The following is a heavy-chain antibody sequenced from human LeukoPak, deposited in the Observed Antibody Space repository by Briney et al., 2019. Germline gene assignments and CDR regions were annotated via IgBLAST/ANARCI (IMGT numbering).Heavy chain of an antibody. Sequence: GGSLRLSCAASGFTLSHYDMHWVRQAPGKGLEWVSAISGSGGSTYYADSVKGRFTISRDNSKNTLYLQMNSLRAEDTAVYYCAKALSPSMVRGVSSDYWGQGTLVTVSS. CDR3: AKALSPSMVRGVSSDY. V-gene: IGHV3-23*01. J-gene: IGHJ4*02. CDR1: GFTLSHYD. D-gene: IGHD3-10*01. CDR2: ISGSGGST.